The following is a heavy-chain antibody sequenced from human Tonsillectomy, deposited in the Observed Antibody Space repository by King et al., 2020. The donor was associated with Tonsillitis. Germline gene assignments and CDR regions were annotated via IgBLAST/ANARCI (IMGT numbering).Heavy chain of an antibody. V-gene: IGHV4-61*02. J-gene: IGHJ5*01. D-gene: IGHD3-10*01. Sequence: QLQESGPGLVKPSQTLSLTCTVSGDFINGASFYWGWVRQPAGKGLEYIGRIFASGTTHYNPSFQSRVTMSVDTSKNQFSLKLSSVTAADTAVYYCARVLSYYENWFDAWGHGTLVTVSS. CDR3: ARVLSYYENWFDA. CDR1: GDFINGASFY. CDR2: IFASGTT.